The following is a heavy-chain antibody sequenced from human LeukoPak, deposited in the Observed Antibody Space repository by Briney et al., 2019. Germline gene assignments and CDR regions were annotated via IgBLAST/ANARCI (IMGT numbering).Heavy chain of an antibody. CDR2: ISSDGSNN. J-gene: IGHJ4*02. CDR1: GFTFNSYA. D-gene: IGHD6-19*01. Sequence: GRSLRLSCAASGFTFNSYAMHWVRQAPGKGLEWVAVISSDGSNNYYADSVKGRFTISRDNSKNTLYLQVNSLRAEDTAVYYCARDRYSSGWYGDFDCWGQGTLVTVSS. CDR3: ARDRYSSGWYGDFDC. V-gene: IGHV3-30-3*01.